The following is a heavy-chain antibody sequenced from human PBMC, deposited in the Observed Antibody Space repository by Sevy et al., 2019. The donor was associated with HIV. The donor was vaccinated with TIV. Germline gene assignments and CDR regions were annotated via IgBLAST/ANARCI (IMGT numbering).Heavy chain of an antibody. D-gene: IGHD5-18*01. CDR3: ARVCHTADRNYYYYMDV. CDR2: ISSSSSYT. V-gene: IGHV3-11*06. CDR1: GFTFSDYY. Sequence: GGSLRLSCAASGFTFSDYYMSRIRQAPWKGLEWVSYISSSSSYTNYADSVKGRFTISRDNAKNSLYLQMNSLRAEDTAVYYCARVCHTADRNYYYYMDVWGKGTTVTVSS. J-gene: IGHJ6*03.